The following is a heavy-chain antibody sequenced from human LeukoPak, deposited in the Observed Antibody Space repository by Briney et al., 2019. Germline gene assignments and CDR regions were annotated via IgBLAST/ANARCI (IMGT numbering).Heavy chain of an antibody. CDR3: AKGMSSGSYYFDY. CDR2: ISWNSGSI. J-gene: IGHJ4*02. Sequence: PGGSLRLSCAASGFTFDDYAMHWVRHAPGKGLEWVSGISWNSGSIGYADSVKGRFTISRDNAKNSLYLQMNSLRAEDTALYYCAKGMSSGSYYFDYWGQGTLVTVSS. CDR1: GFTFDDYA. D-gene: IGHD6-19*01. V-gene: IGHV3-9*01.